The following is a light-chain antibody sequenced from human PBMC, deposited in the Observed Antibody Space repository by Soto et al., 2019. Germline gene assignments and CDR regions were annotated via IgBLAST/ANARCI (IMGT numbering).Light chain of an antibody. CDR3: QQHNGYSERM. V-gene: IGKV1-5*01. CDR1: QSISTW. CDR2: GAS. J-gene: IGKJ1*01. Sequence: DIQMTQSPSTLAASAGDIFTITSRAGQSISTWLAWYQQKPGKAPKLLIYGASSLASGVPSRFSGSGSGTEFTLTISSLQPDDFATYYCQQHNGYSERMFGQGTKVDI.